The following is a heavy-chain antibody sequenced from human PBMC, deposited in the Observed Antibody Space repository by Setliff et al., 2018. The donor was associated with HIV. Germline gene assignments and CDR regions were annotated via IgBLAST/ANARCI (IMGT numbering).Heavy chain of an antibody. Sequence: SETLSLTCTVSGGSISSSSYYWSWIRQPPGKGLEWIGKINHSGSTDYNPSLKSRVTISVDTSKNQFSLKLGSVTAADTAVYYCARVGYYDTSFDYWGQGTLVTVSS. J-gene: IGHJ4*02. D-gene: IGHD3-22*01. CDR2: INHSGST. CDR1: GGSISSSSYY. CDR3: ARVGYYDTSFDY. V-gene: IGHV4-39*07.